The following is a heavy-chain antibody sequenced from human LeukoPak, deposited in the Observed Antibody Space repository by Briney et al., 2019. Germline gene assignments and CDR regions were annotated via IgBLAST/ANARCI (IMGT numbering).Heavy chain of an antibody. D-gene: IGHD6-6*01. J-gene: IGHJ4*02. V-gene: IGHV1-2*02. CDR1: GYTFTGYY. Sequence: GASVKVSCKASGYTFTGYYMHWVRQAPGQGLEWMGWINPNSDGTNYAQKFQGRVTMTRDTSISTAYMELSRLRSDDTAVYYCASDFGIAALDYWGQGTLVTVSS. CDR2: INPNSDGT. CDR3: ASDFGIAALDY.